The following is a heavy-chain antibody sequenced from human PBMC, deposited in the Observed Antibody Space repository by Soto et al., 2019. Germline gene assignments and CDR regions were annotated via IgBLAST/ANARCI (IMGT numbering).Heavy chain of an antibody. CDR3: ARRRMAGYYYYYGMDV. Sequence: SETLSLTCTVSGGSISSSSYYWGWIRQPPGKGLEWIGSIYYSGSTYYNPSLKSRVTISVDTSKNQFSLKLSSVTAADTAVYYCARRRMAGYYYYYGMDVWGQGTTVTVSS. D-gene: IGHD6-19*01. V-gene: IGHV4-39*01. CDR2: IYYSGST. J-gene: IGHJ6*02. CDR1: GGSISSSSYY.